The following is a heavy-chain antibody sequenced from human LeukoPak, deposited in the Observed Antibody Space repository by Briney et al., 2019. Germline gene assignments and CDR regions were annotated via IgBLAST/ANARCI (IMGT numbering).Heavy chain of an antibody. Sequence: ASVKVSCKASGGTFSSYAISWVRQAPGQGLEWMGGIIPIFGTANYAQKFQGRVTITTDESTSTAYMELSSLRSEDTAVYYCASNYYDSSGYDYWGQGTLVTVSS. CDR1: GGTFSSYA. D-gene: IGHD3-22*01. CDR2: IIPIFGTA. J-gene: IGHJ4*02. V-gene: IGHV1-69*05. CDR3: ASNYYDSSGYDY.